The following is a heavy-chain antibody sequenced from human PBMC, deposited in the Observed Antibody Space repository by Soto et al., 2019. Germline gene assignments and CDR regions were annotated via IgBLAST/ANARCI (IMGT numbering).Heavy chain of an antibody. D-gene: IGHD3-10*01. V-gene: IGHV1-3*01. Sequence: ASVKVSCKDSGYTFTSYSMHWVRQAPGQRLEWMGWINAGNGNTKYSQKFQGRVTITRDTSASTAYMELSSLRSEDTAVYYCARSFFVSGSYSSSYYYIVVLGKGTTVTV. CDR3: ARSFFVSGSYSSSYYYIVV. J-gene: IGHJ6*03. CDR2: INAGNGNT. CDR1: GYTFTSYS.